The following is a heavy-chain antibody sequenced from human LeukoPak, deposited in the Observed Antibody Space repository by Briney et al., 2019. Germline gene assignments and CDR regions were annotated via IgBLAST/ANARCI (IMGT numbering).Heavy chain of an antibody. CDR1: GGSFSGYY. CDR2: INHSGST. V-gene: IGHV4-34*01. J-gene: IGHJ4*02. D-gene: IGHD3-10*01. CDR3: ARLPGSGNY. Sequence: SETLSLTCAVYGGSFSGYYWSWIRQPPGKGLEWIGEINHSGSTNYNPSLKSRVTISVDTSKNQFSLKLSSVTAADTAVYYCARLPGSGNYWGQGTLVTVSS.